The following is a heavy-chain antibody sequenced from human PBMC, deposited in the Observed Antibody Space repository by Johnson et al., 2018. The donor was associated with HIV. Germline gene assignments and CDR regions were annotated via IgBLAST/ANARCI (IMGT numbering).Heavy chain of an antibody. J-gene: IGHJ3*02. CDR2: ISGTGGST. D-gene: IGHD1-26*01. CDR3: ARSLPGRGSYYAFDI. CDR1: GFTFSIYA. Sequence: VQLVESGGGVVQPGGSLRLSCAASGFTFSIYALSWVRQAPGKGLEWVSVISGTGGSTYYADSVKGRFTISRDNSKNTLYLQMNSLRAEDTAVYYCARSLPGRGSYYAFDIWCQGTMVTVSS. V-gene: IGHV3-23*04.